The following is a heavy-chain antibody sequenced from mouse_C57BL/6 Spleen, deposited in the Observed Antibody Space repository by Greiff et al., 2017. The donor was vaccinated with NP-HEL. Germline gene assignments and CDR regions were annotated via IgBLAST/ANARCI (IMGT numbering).Heavy chain of an antibody. V-gene: IGHV1-61*01. J-gene: IGHJ1*03. Sequence: VQLQQPGAELVRPGSSVKLSCKASGYTFTSYWMDWVKQRPGQGLEWIGNIYPSDSETHYNQKFKDKATLTVDKSSSTAYMQLSSLTSEDSAVYYCARGGAEDWYFDVWGTGTTVTVSS. CDR2: IYPSDSET. CDR1: GYTFTSYW. D-gene: IGHD3-3*01. CDR3: ARGGAEDWYFDV.